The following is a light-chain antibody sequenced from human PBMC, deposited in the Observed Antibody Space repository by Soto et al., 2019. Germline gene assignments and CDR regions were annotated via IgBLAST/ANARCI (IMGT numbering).Light chain of an antibody. CDR2: GAS. V-gene: IGKV3-15*01. CDR1: QSDNIN. J-gene: IGKJ2*01. Sequence: EIVMTQSPATLSVSPGERATLSCRASQSDNINLAWYQQKPGQAPRLLIYGASTMSTGIPARFSGSGSETEFALTITSLQSEDFAVYYCEQYRNWRTFGQGTKLAIK. CDR3: EQYRNWRT.